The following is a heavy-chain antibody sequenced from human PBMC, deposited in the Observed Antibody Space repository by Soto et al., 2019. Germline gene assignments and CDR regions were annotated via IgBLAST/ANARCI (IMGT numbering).Heavy chain of an antibody. CDR2: IYWDDSK. D-gene: IGHD3-9*01. CDR3: AHKGPEDWPXDY. Sequence: QITLKESGPTLVRPTQTLTLTCAFSGFSLSTSGVGVGWIRQPPGKALEWLAVIYWDDSKHYSPSLRSRLTXPKDTSKNXVVLTMTNMDPXDTGTYYCAHKGPEDWPXDYXGXGXXVTV. J-gene: IGHJ4*01. V-gene: IGHV2-5*02. CDR1: GFSLSTSGVG.